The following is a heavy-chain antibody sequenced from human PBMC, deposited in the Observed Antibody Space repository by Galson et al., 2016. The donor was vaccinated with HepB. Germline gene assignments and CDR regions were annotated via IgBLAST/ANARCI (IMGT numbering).Heavy chain of an antibody. CDR3: ASTVAGIDALDL. CDR2: IWYDGSNK. Sequence: SLRLSCAASGFTFSSYGMHWVRQAPGKGLEWVAVIWYDGSNKYYIDSVKGRFAISRDNSKNTLYLQMNSLRAEDTAVYYCASTVAGIDALDLWGQGTMVIVSS. V-gene: IGHV3-33*01. J-gene: IGHJ3*01. D-gene: IGHD6-19*01. CDR1: GFTFSSYG.